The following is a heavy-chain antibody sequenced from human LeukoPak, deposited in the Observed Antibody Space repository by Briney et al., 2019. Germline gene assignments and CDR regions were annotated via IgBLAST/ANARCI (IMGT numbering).Heavy chain of an antibody. D-gene: IGHD4-17*01. Sequence: SETLSLTCTVSGGSISSSSYYWGWIRQPPGKGLEWIGSIYYSGSTYYNPSLKSRVTISVDTSKNQFSLKLSSVTAADTAVYYCATREAYGDYDYWGQGTLVTVSS. V-gene: IGHV4-39*01. J-gene: IGHJ4*02. CDR1: GGSISSSSYY. CDR3: ATREAYGDYDY. CDR2: IYYSGST.